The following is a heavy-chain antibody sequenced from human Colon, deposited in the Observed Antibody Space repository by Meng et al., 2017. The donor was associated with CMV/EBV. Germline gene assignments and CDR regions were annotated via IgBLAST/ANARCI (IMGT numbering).Heavy chain of an antibody. CDR2: VYYSGSA. D-gene: IGHD1-1*01. V-gene: IGHV4-59*11. CDR3: ARGLGHASNNSHDY. Sequence: GSLRLSCTVSGESMRSHYWSWIRQPPGKGLEWMGHVYYSGSATNSPSLRSRVSMSLDMSKNQFSLKLRSVTAADTAMYFCARGLGHASNNSHDYWGQGTLVTVSS. CDR1: GESMRSHY. J-gene: IGHJ4*02.